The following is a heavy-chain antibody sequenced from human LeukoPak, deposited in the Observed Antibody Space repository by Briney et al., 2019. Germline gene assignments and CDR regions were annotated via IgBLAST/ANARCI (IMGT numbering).Heavy chain of an antibody. CDR2: ISSSSSYI. CDR1: GFTFSSYS. V-gene: IGHV3-21*01. Sequence: GGSLRLSCAASGFTFSSYSMNWVRQAPGKGLEWVSSISSSSSYIYYADSVTGRFTISRDNAKNSLYLQMNSLRAEDTAVYYCARDLEHDYMDVWGKGTTVTVSS. D-gene: IGHD1/OR15-1a*01. J-gene: IGHJ6*03. CDR3: ARDLEHDYMDV.